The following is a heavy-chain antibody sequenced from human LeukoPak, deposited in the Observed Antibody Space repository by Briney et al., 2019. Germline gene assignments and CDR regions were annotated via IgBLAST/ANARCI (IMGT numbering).Heavy chain of an antibody. J-gene: IGHJ4*02. CDR2: ISTYNGQT. CDR1: GYTFTNYN. Sequence: GASVKVSCKASGYTFTNYNIGCVRQAPGQGLEWMGWISTYNGQTDYEQKFQGRLTMTTDTSTSTAYMELRSLRSDDTAVYFCAKNIPQYGKSLVPDYWGEGTLVTVSS. V-gene: IGHV1-18*01. CDR3: AKNIPQYGKSLVPDY. D-gene: IGHD6-19*01.